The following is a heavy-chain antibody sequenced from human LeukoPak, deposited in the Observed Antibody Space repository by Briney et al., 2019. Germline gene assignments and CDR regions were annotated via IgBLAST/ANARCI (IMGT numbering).Heavy chain of an antibody. D-gene: IGHD1-1*01. Sequence: KPSETLSLTCTVSGGSISSYYWSWIRQPAGKGQEWIGRIYTSGSTNYNPSLKSRVTMSVDTSKNQFSLKLSSVTAADTAVYYCARCSTGTYYYYYYMDVWGKGTTVTVSS. V-gene: IGHV4-4*07. CDR1: GGSISSYY. J-gene: IGHJ6*03. CDR2: IYTSGST. CDR3: ARCSTGTYYYYYYMDV.